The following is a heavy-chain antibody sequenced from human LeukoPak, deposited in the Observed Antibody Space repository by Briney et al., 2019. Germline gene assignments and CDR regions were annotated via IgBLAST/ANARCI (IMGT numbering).Heavy chain of an antibody. Sequence: PGGSLRLSCAASGFTFSSYGMHWVRQTPGKGLEWVSAISGSGGSTYYADSVKGRFTISRDNSKDTLYLQMNSLRVEDTAVYYCAKDGGVWFGESNDYWGQGTLVTVSS. CDR2: ISGSGGST. D-gene: IGHD3-10*01. CDR1: GFTFSSYG. J-gene: IGHJ4*02. CDR3: AKDGGVWFGESNDY. V-gene: IGHV3-23*01.